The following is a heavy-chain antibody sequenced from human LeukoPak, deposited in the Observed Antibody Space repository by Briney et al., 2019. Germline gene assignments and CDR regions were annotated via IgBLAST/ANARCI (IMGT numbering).Heavy chain of an antibody. Sequence: SVKVSCKASGGTFSSYAISWVRQAPGQGLEWMGGIIPILGTANYAQKFQGRVTITADESTSTAYMELSSLRSEDTAVYYCARGTVVPAAMYYYDSSGYSLFDHWGQGTLVTVSS. D-gene: IGHD3-22*01. CDR2: IIPILGTA. CDR1: GGTFSSYA. J-gene: IGHJ4*02. V-gene: IGHV1-69*01. CDR3: ARGTVVPAAMYYYDSSGYSLFDH.